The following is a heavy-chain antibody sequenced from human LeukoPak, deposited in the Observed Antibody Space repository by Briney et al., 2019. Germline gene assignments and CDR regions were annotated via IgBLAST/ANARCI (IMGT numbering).Heavy chain of an antibody. J-gene: IGHJ4*02. CDR2: IYYSGST. Sequence: SETLSLTCTVSGGSISSYYWSWIRQPPGKGLECIGYIYYSGSTNYNPSLKSRVTISVDTSKNQFSLKPNSVTAADTAVYYCARGLQVGNTGYYFDYWGQGTLVTVSS. CDR1: GGSISSYY. CDR3: ARGLQVGNTGYYFDY. D-gene: IGHD1-26*01. V-gene: IGHV4-59*01.